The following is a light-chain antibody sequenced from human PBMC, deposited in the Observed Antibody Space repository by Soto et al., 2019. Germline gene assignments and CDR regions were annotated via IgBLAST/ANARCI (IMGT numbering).Light chain of an antibody. CDR1: QDISNY. V-gene: IGKV1-33*01. CDR3: QQFLNFPPT. J-gene: IGKJ3*01. CDR2: DAS. Sequence: DIQMTQSPSSLSASVGDRVTITCQASQDISNYLNWYQQKPGKPPNLLIYDASTLKSGVPSRFSGSRSGTNFTFTITSLQPEDIATYYCQQFLNFPPTFGPGTKV.